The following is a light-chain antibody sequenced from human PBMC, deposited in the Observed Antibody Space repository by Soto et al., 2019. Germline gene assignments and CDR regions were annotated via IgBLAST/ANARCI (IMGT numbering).Light chain of an antibody. Sequence: DIQMTQSPSYVSASVGDGVRITCRASQGIKNWLAWYQQKPGKAPNLLIYTGSSLQSGVPSRFSGSGSGTDFTLTINSLQPEDFATYYCQQAASFPITFGQGTRLEIK. V-gene: IGKV1-12*01. CDR3: QQAASFPIT. CDR2: TGS. CDR1: QGIKNW. J-gene: IGKJ5*01.